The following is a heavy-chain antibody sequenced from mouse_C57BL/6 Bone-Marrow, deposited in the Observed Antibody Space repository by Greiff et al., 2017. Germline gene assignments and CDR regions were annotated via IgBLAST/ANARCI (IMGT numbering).Heavy chain of an antibody. V-gene: IGHV3-6*01. Sequence: EVKLLESGPGLVKPSQSLSLTCSVTGYSITSGYYWNWIRQFPGNKLEWMGYISYDGSNNYNPSLKNRVSITRDTSKNPFFLKLNSVTTEDTATYYCAREESYDGSRVWYFDVWGTGTTVTVSS. CDR1: GYSITSGYY. J-gene: IGHJ1*03. CDR2: ISYDGSN. D-gene: IGHD1-1*01. CDR3: AREESYDGSRVWYFDV.